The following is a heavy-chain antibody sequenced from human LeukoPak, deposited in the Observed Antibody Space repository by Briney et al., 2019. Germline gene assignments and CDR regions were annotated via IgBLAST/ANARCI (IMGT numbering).Heavy chain of an antibody. CDR3: ARVPYSSSSRAYWFDP. CDR1: GASISSHNW. D-gene: IGHD6-6*01. J-gene: IGHJ5*02. CDR2: IYHSGST. V-gene: IGHV4-4*02. Sequence: PSGTLSLTCAVSGASISSHNWWWSWVRQPPGEGLEWIGEIYHSGSTNYNPSLKSRVTMSVDKSKNQFSLKLSSVTAADTAVYYCARVPYSSSSRAYWFDPWGQGTLVTVSS.